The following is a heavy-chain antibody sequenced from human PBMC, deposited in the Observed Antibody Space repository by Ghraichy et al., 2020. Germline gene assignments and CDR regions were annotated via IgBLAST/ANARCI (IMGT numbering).Heavy chain of an antibody. D-gene: IGHD6-19*01. CDR3: AKLAGGSYSSGLDY. CDR2: ISYDGSNK. J-gene: IGHJ4*02. CDR1: GFTFSSYG. V-gene: IGHV3-30*18. Sequence: GGSLRLSCAASGFTFSSYGMHWVRQAPGKGLEWVAVISYDGSNKYYADSVKGRFTISRDNSKNTLYLQMNSLRAEDTAVYYCAKLAGGSYSSGLDYWGQGTLVTVSS.